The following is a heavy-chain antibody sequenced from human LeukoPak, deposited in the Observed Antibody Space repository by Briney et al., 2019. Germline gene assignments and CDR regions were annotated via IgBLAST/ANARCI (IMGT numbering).Heavy chain of an antibody. Sequence: PGGSLRLSCAASGFSFTSYATYWVRQAPGKGLQWVSGVSGFGGGSTYYADSVKGRFTISRDNSKNTLFLHMNNLRVDDSATYYCAKDWSGSGNFFPREWGKGTLVTVSS. CDR2: VSGFGGGST. CDR3: AKDWSGSGNFFPRE. V-gene: IGHV3-23*01. CDR1: GFSFTSYA. D-gene: IGHD3-10*01. J-gene: IGHJ4*02.